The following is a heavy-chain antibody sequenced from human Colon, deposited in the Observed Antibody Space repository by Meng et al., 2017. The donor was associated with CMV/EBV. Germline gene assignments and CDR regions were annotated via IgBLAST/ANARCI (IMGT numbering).Heavy chain of an antibody. CDR2: INPNNGGA. Sequence: RVSCTASGYSFTDSYMHWVRQAPGQGLEWVGWINPNNGGAGFAQKFPGGVTMTRATSISTADMELNRLRSDATAVYYCMRGGQVKMITPSGDIWGQGAMVTVSS. D-gene: IGHD3-16*01. V-gene: IGHV1-2*02. CDR3: MRGGQVKMITPSGDI. J-gene: IGHJ3*02. CDR1: GYSFTDSY.